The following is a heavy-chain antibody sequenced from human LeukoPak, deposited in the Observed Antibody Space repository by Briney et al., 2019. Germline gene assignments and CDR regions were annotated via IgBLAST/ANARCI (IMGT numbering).Heavy chain of an antibody. CDR1: GFTFSNYA. CDR2: ISSGGTYE. J-gene: IGHJ4*02. Sequence: PGGSLRPSCAASGFTFSNYAMHWVRQAPGKGLEWVSLISSGGTYEYYADSVKGRFTISRDNSKNTLYLQLNSLRAEDTAVYHCARDSTYYYDSGSSGPHYFDNWGQGTLVTVSS. V-gene: IGHV3-30*01. D-gene: IGHD3-10*01. CDR3: ARDSTYYYDSGSSGPHYFDN.